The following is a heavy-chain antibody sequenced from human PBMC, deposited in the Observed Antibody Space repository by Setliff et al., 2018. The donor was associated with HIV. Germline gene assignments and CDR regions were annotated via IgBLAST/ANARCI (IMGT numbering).Heavy chain of an antibody. J-gene: IGHJ4*02. CDR1: GFSFSRYT. Sequence: PGGSLRLSCVASGFSFSRYTMMWVRQTPGKGLEWVSSITSNLNYKYADSVKGRFTISRDNAKNSLYLQMNSLRAEDTAIYYCARGGPYSSSSDTYDFWGQGTLVTVSS. V-gene: IGHV3-21*01. D-gene: IGHD6-6*01. CDR3: ARGGPYSSSSDTYDF. CDR2: ITSNLNY.